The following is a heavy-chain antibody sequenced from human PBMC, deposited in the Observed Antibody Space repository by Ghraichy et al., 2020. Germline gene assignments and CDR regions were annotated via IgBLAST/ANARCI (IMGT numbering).Heavy chain of an antibody. J-gene: IGHJ6*02. CDR1: GFTFSSYS. V-gene: IGHV3-21*01. D-gene: IGHD1-1*01. CDR2: ISSSSSYI. Sequence: GGSLRLSCAASGFTFSSYSMNWVRQAPGKGLEWVTSISSSSSYIYYADSVKGRFTISRDNAKNSLYLQMNSLRAEDTAVYYCARAGSDQLERYTYYYYYGMDVWGQGTTVTVSS. CDR3: ARAGSDQLERYTYYYYYGMDV.